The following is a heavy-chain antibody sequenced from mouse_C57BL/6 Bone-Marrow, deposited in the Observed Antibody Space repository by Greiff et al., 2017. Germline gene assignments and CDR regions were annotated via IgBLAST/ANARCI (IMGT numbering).Heavy chain of an antibody. CDR2: IDPENGDT. J-gene: IGHJ3*01. V-gene: IGHV14-4*01. Sequence: EVKLQESGAELVRPGASVKLSCTASGFNIKDDYMHWVKQRPEQGLEWIGWIDPENGDTEYASKFQGKATITADTSSNTAYLQLSSLTSEDTAVYYCTTLLRFAYGGQGTLVTVSA. CDR1: GFNIKDDY. D-gene: IGHD1-1*01. CDR3: TTLLRFAY.